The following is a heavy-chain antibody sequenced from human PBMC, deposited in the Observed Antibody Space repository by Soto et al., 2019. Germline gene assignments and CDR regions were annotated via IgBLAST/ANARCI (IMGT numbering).Heavy chain of an antibody. Sequence: SETLSLTCTVSGGSISSTDHYWGWVRQPPGKGLEWLGSIYFAGSTFRNPALKSRATISVDTSRNQFSLRLTTGTASDTAVYYCARLVFHCLRGSCDDYSFYGLDVWGQGTTVTVSS. D-gene: IGHD2-15*01. CDR3: ARLVFHCLRGSCDDYSFYGLDV. CDR2: IYFAGST. V-gene: IGHV4-39*01. CDR1: GGSISSTDHY. J-gene: IGHJ6*02.